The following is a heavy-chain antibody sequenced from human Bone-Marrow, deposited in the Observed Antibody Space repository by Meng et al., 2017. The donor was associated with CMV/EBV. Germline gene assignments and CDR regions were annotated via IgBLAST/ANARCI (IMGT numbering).Heavy chain of an antibody. V-gene: IGHV4-59*01. J-gene: IGHJ6*02. Sequence: SETLSLTCTVSGGSISTYYWSWIRQPPGKGLEWIGYIYYSGGTDYNPSLKSRVTISVDTSKNQFPLKLSSVTAADTAVYYCARDFRVRSGTGGMDVWGQGTTVTVSS. CDR1: GGSISTYY. CDR3: ARDFRVRSGTGGMDV. D-gene: IGHD1-7*01. CDR2: IYYSGGT.